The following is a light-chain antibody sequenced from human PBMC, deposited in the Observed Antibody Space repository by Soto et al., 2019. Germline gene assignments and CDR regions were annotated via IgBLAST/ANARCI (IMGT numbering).Light chain of an antibody. V-gene: IGKV3-20*01. CDR2: GAS. J-gene: IGKJ4*01. CDR1: QSVTSSY. Sequence: EIVLTQSPGTLSLSPGERATLSCRASQSVTSSYLAWYQQKPGQAPRLLIYGASSRATGLPDRFSGSGSGTDFTLTISRLEPEDFAVDCCQQYGSSPPLSFGRGTKVEIK. CDR3: QQYGSSPPLS.